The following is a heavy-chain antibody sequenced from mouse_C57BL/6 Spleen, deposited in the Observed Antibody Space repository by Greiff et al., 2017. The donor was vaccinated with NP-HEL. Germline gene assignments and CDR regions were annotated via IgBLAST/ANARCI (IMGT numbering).Heavy chain of an antibody. CDR3: ARTFDYGSSYWYFDV. V-gene: IGHV1-64*01. D-gene: IGHD1-1*01. J-gene: IGHJ1*03. CDR1: GYTFTSYW. CDR2: IHPNSGST. Sequence: VQLQQPGAELVKPGASVKLSCKASGYTFTSYWMHWVKQRPGQGLEWIGMIHPNSGSTNYNEKFKSKATLTVDKSSSTAYMQLSSLTSEDSAVYYCARTFDYGSSYWYFDVWGTGTTVTVSS.